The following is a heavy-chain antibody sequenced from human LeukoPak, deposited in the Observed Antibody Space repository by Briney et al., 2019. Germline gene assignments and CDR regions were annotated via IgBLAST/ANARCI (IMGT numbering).Heavy chain of an antibody. J-gene: IGHJ4*02. Sequence: GRSLRLSCAASGFTFSSYAMHWVRQAPGKGLEWVAVISYDGSNKYYADSVKGRFTISRDNSKNTLYPQMNSLRAEDTAVYYCARVRIPRYSSTSVQGYWGQGTLVTVSS. CDR3: ARVRIPRYSSTSVQGY. CDR1: GFTFSSYA. CDR2: ISYDGSNK. D-gene: IGHD6-13*01. V-gene: IGHV3-30*01.